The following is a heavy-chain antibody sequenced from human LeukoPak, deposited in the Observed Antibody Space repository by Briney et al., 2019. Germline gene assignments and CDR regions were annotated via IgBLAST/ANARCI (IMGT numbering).Heavy chain of an antibody. J-gene: IGHJ4*02. D-gene: IGHD2-8*02. Sequence: SSETLSLTCTVSGDSISNGVKYWSWIRQHPGRGLEWIGYIYHSGRSYYNPSLKSRITMSVDTSKNQFSLNLSSVTAADTAVYYCARDQVECTGGTCQSRVGFDFWGQGTLVTVSS. V-gene: IGHV4-31*03. CDR2: IYHSGRS. CDR3: ARDQVECTGGTCQSRVGFDF. CDR1: GDSISNGVKY.